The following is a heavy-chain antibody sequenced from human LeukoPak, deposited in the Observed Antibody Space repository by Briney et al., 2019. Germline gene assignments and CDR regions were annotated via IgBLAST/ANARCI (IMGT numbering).Heavy chain of an antibody. CDR2: ISTSSTNT. CDR3: ARDKDWDLEY. D-gene: IGHD3-9*01. CDR1: GYTFTNYG. J-gene: IGHJ4*02. V-gene: IGHV1-18*01. Sequence: ASVKVSCKTSGYTFTNYGISWMRQASGQGLEWMGWISTSSTNTKYAQNFQGRVTMTTDTSRSTAYMELRSLRSDDTAVYYCARDKDWDLEYWGQGTLVTVSS.